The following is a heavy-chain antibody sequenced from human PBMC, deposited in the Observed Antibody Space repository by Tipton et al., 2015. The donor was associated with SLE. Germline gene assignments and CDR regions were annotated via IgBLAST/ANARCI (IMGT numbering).Heavy chain of an antibody. CDR3: ARATVTKNYYYGMDV. J-gene: IGHJ6*02. V-gene: IGHV5-51*03. Sequence: QSGAEVKKPGESLKISCKGSGYSFTSYWIGWVRQMPGKGLEWMGIIYPGDSDTRYSPSFQGQVTISADKSISTAYLQWSSLKASDTAMYYCARATVTKNYYYGMDVWGQGTTVTVSS. CDR2: IYPGDSDT. D-gene: IGHD4-17*01. CDR1: GYSFTSYW.